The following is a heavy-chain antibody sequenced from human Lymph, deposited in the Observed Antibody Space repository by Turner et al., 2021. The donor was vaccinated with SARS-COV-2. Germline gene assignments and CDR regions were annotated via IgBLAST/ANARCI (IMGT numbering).Heavy chain of an antibody. CDR3: AKGVRGAMIVVVIPYFDY. D-gene: IGHD3-22*01. V-gene: IGHV3-23*01. CDR1: GFTFSSYA. CDR2: ISGSGGDT. J-gene: IGHJ4*02. Sequence: EVQLLESGGGLVQPGGSLRLPSAASGFTFSSYAMSWVRQAPGKGLEWVSAISGSGGDTYYADSVKGRFTISRDNSKNTLYLQMNSLRAEDTAVYYCAKGVRGAMIVVVIPYFDYWGQGTLVTVSS.